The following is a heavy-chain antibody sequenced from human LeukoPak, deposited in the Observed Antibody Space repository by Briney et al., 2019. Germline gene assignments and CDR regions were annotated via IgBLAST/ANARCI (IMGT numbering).Heavy chain of an antibody. CDR1: GFTFSSYW. CDR2: IRQDGSEK. J-gene: IGHJ6*02. D-gene: IGHD3-9*01. Sequence: PGGSLRLSCAASGFTFSSYWMSWVRQAPGKGLEWVAYIRQDGSEKYYVDSVKGRFTISRDNAKNSLYLQMNSLRAEDTAAYYCARDSSLRYFDWLLKYYYYGMDVWGQGTGVSVSS. V-gene: IGHV3-7*05. CDR3: ARDSSLRYFDWLLKYYYYGMDV.